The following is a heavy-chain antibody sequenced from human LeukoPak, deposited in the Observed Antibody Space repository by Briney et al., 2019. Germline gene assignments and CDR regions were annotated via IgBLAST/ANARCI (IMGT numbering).Heavy chain of an antibody. CDR3: AKSVRGNYPLGAFDI. CDR2: IFSGGST. Sequence: GGSLRLPCAASGFTVSSNYMSWVRQAPGKGLEWVSVIFSGGSTYYADSVKGRFTISRDNSKNTLYLQMNSLRAEDTAVYYCAKSVRGNYPLGAFDIWGQGTMVTVSS. D-gene: IGHD1-26*01. CDR1: GFTVSSNY. J-gene: IGHJ3*02. V-gene: IGHV3-53*01.